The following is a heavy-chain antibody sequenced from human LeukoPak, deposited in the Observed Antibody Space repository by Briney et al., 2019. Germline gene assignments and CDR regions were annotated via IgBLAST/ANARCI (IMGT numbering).Heavy chain of an antibody. CDR1: GFTFSNAW. D-gene: IGHD6-13*01. Sequence: GGSLRLSCAASGFTFSNAWMSWVRQAPGKGLEWVGGIKSKTDGGTTDYAAPVKGRFTISRDDSKNTLYLQMNSLKTEDTAVYYCTIPRGYSSSWFDYWGQGTLVTVSS. V-gene: IGHV3-15*01. CDR2: IKSKTDGGTT. CDR3: TIPRGYSSSWFDY. J-gene: IGHJ4*02.